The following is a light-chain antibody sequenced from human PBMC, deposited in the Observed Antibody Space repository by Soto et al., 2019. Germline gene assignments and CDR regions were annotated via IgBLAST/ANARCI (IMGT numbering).Light chain of an antibody. CDR2: DAS. CDR1: QSVSSN. Sequence: EIVMTQSPATLSVSPGERATLSCRASQSVSSNLAWYQQKPGQAPRLLIYDASTRATGIPARFSGSGSGTEFTLTISSPQSEDFAVYYCQQYNNWITFGQGTRLEIK. V-gene: IGKV3-15*01. CDR3: QQYNNWIT. J-gene: IGKJ5*01.